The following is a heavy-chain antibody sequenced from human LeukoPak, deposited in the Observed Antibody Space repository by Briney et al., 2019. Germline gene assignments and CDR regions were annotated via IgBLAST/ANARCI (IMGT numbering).Heavy chain of an antibody. J-gene: IGHJ4*02. CDR1: RGTIDDYG. CDR2: INWDGTNT. Sequence: GGSLRLSCAASRGTIDDYGMSWVRQAPGKGLEWVSGINWDGTNTYYAESVKGRFTLSRDSAENSLFLQMNSLRDAHTALYYCVRDLSSNWYSFDYWGQGTLVTVSS. V-gene: IGHV3-20*04. D-gene: IGHD6-13*01. CDR3: VRDLSSNWYSFDY.